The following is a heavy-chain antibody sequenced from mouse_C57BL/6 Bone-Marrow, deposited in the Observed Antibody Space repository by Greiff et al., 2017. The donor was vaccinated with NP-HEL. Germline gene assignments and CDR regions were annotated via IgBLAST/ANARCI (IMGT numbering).Heavy chain of an antibody. Sequence: VHLVESGAELARPGASVKLSCKASGYTFTSYGISWVKQRTGQGLEWIGEIYPRSGNTYYNEKFKGKATLTADKSSSTAYMELRSLTSEDSAVYFCARWRLLMDYWGQGTSVTVSS. CDR3: ARWRLLMDY. D-gene: IGHD1-1*01. CDR1: GYTFTSYG. CDR2: IYPRSGNT. V-gene: IGHV1-81*01. J-gene: IGHJ4*01.